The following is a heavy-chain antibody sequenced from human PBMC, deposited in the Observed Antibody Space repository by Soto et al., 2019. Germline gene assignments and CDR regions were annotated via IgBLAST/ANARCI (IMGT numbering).Heavy chain of an antibody. CDR2: VYYTGST. D-gene: IGHD2-21*02. CDR1: CASIRSTDYY. CDR3: VRTARQGAVAPHWFDR. V-gene: IGHV4-30-4*01. Sequence: SETLSLTCTVSCASIRSTDYYWSWIRQAPGKGLEWIGYVYYTGSTYYNPSLMSRLTISVDTSKNQFSLKLTSVTAAETAVYYCVRTARQGAVAPHWFDRWGHGTQVTVSS. J-gene: IGHJ5*02.